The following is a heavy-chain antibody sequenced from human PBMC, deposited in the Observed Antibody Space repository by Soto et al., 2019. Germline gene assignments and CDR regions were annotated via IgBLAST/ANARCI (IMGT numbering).Heavy chain of an antibody. CDR3: ARPLHDHTAHYYGGLDV. J-gene: IGHJ6*02. CDR2: IYQGGAT. D-gene: IGHD2-21*02. CDR1: GGSISDGHW. V-gene: IGHV4-4*02. Sequence: QVQLQESGPGLVKPSGTLSVTCAVSGGSISDGHWWDWVRQPPGKGLEWIGEIYQGGATHYSPSLQRRVTISIDKSNSELSLRLTSVTAADTAVYYCARPLHDHTAHYYGGLDVWGQGTTVTVSS.